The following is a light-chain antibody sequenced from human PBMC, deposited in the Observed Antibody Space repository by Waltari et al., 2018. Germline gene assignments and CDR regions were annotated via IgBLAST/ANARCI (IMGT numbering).Light chain of an antibody. Sequence: DIQMTKSPSALSASVGDRVAITCRASQPISIYLTWYQQIPGKAPNLLIYGAVNLQDGVPSRFTGSGSGTDFTLTISSLHPEDFGTYYCQQSYKAPLTFGQGTKLQIK. J-gene: IGKJ2*01. CDR2: GAV. CDR3: QQSYKAPLT. V-gene: IGKV1-39*01. CDR1: QPISIY.